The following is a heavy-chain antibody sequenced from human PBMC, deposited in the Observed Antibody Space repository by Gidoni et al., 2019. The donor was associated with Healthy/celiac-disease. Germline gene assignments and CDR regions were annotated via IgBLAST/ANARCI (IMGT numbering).Heavy chain of an antibody. CDR2: INHSGST. D-gene: IGHD5-12*01. CDR1: GGSFSGYY. J-gene: IGHJ6*02. CDR3: ASVGYDSYYYYYGMDV. V-gene: IGHV4-34*01. Sequence: QVQLQQWGAGLLKPSETLSLTCAVYGGSFSGYYWSWIRQPPGKGLEWIGEINHSGSTNYNPSLKSRVTISVDTSKNQFSLKLSSVTAADTAVYYCASVGYDSYYYYYGMDVWGQGTTVTVSS.